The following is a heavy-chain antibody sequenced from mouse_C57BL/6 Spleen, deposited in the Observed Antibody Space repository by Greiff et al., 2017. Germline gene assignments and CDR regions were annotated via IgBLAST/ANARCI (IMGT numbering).Heavy chain of an antibody. V-gene: IGHV1-18*01. CDR1: GYTFTDYT. CDR3: ARCHYGNYGRFDY. J-gene: IGHJ2*01. Sequence: VQLQQSGPELVKPGASVTIPCKASGYTFTDYTMDWVKQSPGKSLEWIGDINPNNGGTIYNQKFKGKATLTVDKSSSTAYMELRSLTSEDTAVYSCARCHYGNYGRFDYWGQGTTLTVSS. D-gene: IGHD2-1*01. CDR2: INPNNGGT.